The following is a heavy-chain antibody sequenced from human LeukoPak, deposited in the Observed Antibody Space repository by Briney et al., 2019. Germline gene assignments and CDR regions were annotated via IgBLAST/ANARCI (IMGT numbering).Heavy chain of an antibody. J-gene: IGHJ4*02. Sequence: ASVKVSCKASGGTFNNYGISWVRQAPGQGLEWMGRIIPIFSTSNYADKFQDRVTITADKYTSTAYMELSSLRSEDTAFYYCARDQSFGAATISRLDYWGQGTLVTVS. V-gene: IGHV1-69*06. D-gene: IGHD2-15*01. CDR2: IIPIFSTS. CDR3: ARDQSFGAATISRLDY. CDR1: GGTFNNYG.